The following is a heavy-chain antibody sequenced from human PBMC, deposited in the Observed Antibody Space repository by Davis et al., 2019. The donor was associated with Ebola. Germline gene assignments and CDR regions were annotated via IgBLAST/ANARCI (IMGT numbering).Heavy chain of an antibody. CDR1: GYSFTSYW. CDR3: ARGTDGYNPGGYFDS. Sequence: GESLKISCKASGYSFTSYWIGWVRQMPGKGLEWMGIIYPGDSDTRYSPSFQGQVTISADKSISTAYLQWSSLKASDTAMYYCARGTDGYNPGGYFDSWGQGTLVTVSS. CDR2: IYPGDSDT. V-gene: IGHV5-51*01. D-gene: IGHD5-24*01. J-gene: IGHJ4*02.